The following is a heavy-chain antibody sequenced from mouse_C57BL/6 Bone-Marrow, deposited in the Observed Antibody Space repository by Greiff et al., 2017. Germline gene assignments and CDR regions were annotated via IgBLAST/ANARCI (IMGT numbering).Heavy chain of an antibody. CDR1: GFNINDDY. CDR3: TNDYDSPFDY. CDR2: IDPGNGEP. Sequence: VQLQQPGAELVRPGASVQLACTASGFNINDDYITWVKQRPEQGLEWSGWIDPGNGEPEYASKIQGKATITADTSCNTAYLQLSSLTSDDTAVYYGTNDYDSPFDYWGQGTILTVSS. D-gene: IGHD2-4*01. V-gene: IGHV14-4*01. J-gene: IGHJ2*01.